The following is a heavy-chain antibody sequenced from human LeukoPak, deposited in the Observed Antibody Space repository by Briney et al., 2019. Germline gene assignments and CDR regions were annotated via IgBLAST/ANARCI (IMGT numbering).Heavy chain of an antibody. CDR2: IYYSGST. CDR1: GGSISSSSLY. CDR3: ARLSYYYGSGSYSLIDY. V-gene: IGHV4-39*01. Sequence: SSETLSLTCTVSGGSISSSSLYWGWIRQPPGKGLEWIGSIYYSGSTYYNSSLKSRVTTSVDTSKNQFSLKLSSVTAADTAVYYCARLSYYYGSGSYSLIDYWGQGTLVTVSS. D-gene: IGHD3-10*01. J-gene: IGHJ4*02.